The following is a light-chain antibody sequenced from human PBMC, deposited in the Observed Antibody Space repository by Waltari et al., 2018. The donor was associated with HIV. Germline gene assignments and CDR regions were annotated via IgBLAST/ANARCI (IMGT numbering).Light chain of an antibody. Sequence: QSALTQPPSVSAAPGQKVTISCSGTTSQIGPFYVSWYQQFPGTPPKLIIFDKDQRHSGVPDRFSASKSCTAATLDSTGLQTGDDDDYYCGTWDASLNLAGVFGGGTRLTVL. CDR1: TSQIGPFY. V-gene: IGLV1-51*01. CDR2: DKD. CDR3: GTWDASLNLAGV. J-gene: IGLJ3*02.